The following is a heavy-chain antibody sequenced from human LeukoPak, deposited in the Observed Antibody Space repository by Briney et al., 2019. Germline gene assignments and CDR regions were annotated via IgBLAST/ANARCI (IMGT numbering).Heavy chain of an antibody. Sequence: ASVKVSCKPSGYTFPKYGISWVRQAPGLGLEWMGWISAYNGNTNYAQKVQGRVTMTTDTSTSTAYMELRSLRFDDTAVYYCARDQSVRLMQTSSTYFKHVFAIWGQGSMVTVSS. D-gene: IGHD6-13*01. CDR3: ARDQSVRLMQTSSTYFKHVFAI. V-gene: IGHV1-18*01. CDR2: ISAYNGNT. J-gene: IGHJ3*02. CDR1: GYTFPKYG.